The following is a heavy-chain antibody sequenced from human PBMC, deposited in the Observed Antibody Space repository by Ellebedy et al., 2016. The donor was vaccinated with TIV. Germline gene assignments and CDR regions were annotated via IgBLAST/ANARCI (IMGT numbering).Heavy chain of an antibody. CDR1: GGSISSGGYY. CDR2: IYYSGST. CDR3: AREGGYSYGYFFDY. J-gene: IGHJ4*02. Sequence: SETLSLTXTVSGGSISSGGYYWSWIRQHPGKGLEWIGYIYYSGSTYYNPSLKSRVTISVDTSKNQFSLKLSSVTAAYTAVYYCAREGGYSYGYFFDYWGQGTLVTVSS. V-gene: IGHV4-31*03. D-gene: IGHD5-18*01.